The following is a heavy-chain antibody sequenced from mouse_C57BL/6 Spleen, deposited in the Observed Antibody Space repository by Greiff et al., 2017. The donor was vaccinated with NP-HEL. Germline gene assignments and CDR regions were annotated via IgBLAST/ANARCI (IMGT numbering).Heavy chain of an antibody. CDR2: INPNYGTT. Sequence: EVQGVESGPELVKPGASVKISCKASGYSFTDYNMNWVKQSNGKSLEWIGVINPNYGTTSYNQKFKGKATLTVDQSSSTAYMQLNSLTSEDSAVYDCARNYYGSSYRYFDVWGTGTTVTVSS. V-gene: IGHV1-39*01. CDR1: GYSFTDYN. J-gene: IGHJ1*03. CDR3: ARNYYGSSYRYFDV. D-gene: IGHD1-1*01.